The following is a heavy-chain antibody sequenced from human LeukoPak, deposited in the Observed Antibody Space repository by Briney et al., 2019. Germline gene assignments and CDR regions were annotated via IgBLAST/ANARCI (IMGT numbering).Heavy chain of an antibody. D-gene: IGHD2-2*01. V-gene: IGHV3-11*01. Sequence: GGSLRLSCAASGFTFSDYYMSWIRQAPGKGLEWVSYISSSGSTIYYADSVKGRFTISRDNAKNSLYLQMNSLRAEDTAVYYCARDGLVVPAARHYYYYMDVWGKGTTVTISS. J-gene: IGHJ6*03. CDR3: ARDGLVVPAARHYYYYMDV. CDR1: GFTFSDYY. CDR2: ISSSGSTI.